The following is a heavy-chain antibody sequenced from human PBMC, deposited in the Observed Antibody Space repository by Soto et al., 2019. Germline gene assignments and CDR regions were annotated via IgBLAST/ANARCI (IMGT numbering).Heavy chain of an antibody. D-gene: IGHD4-17*01. CDR3: EKEGDYGDYAGENWFDS. J-gene: IGHJ5*01. Sequence: EVQLVESGGGLVQPGGSLRLSCAASGFTFFAYWIHWVRQVPGKGLVWVSRINSDGSHTSYADSVRGRFTISRYNSKNTVYLQMNSLTAEDTAVYYCEKEGDYGDYAGENWFDSWGQGSLVTVSS. V-gene: IGHV3-74*01. CDR1: GFTFFAYW. CDR2: INSDGSHT.